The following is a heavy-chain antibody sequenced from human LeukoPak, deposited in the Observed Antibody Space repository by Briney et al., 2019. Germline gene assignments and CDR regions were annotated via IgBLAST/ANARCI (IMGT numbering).Heavy chain of an antibody. CDR2: IYYSGST. CDR1: GGSISSYY. CDR3: ARDTGGRRRFDY. V-gene: IGHV4-59*01. Sequence: SETLSLTCTVSGGSISSYYWSWIRQPPAKGLEWIGYIYYSGSTNYNPSLKSRVTISVDTSKNQFSLKLSSVTAADTAVYYCARDTGGRRRFDYWGQGTLVTVSS. J-gene: IGHJ4*02. D-gene: IGHD3-16*01.